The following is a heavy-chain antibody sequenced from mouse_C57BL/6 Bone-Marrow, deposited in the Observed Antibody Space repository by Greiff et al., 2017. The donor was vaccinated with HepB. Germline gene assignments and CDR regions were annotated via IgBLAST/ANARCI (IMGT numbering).Heavy chain of an antibody. J-gene: IGHJ3*01. CDR1: GFTFSSYA. CDR3: ATLPY. V-gene: IGHV5-4*01. CDR2: ISDGGSYT. Sequence: EVQLVESGGGLVKPGGSLKLSCAASGFTFSSYAMSWVRQTPEKRLEWVATISDGGSYTYYPDNVKGRFTISRDNAKNNLYLQMSHLKSEDTAMYYCATLPYWGQGTLVTVSA.